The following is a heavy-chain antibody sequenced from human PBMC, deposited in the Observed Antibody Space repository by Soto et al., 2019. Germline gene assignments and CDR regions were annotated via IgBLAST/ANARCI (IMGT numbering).Heavy chain of an antibody. D-gene: IGHD4-17*01. Sequence: KVSCKASGYTFTGYYMHWVRQAPGQGLEWMGWINPNSGGTNYAQKFQGRVTMTRDTSISTAYMELSRLRSDDTAVYYCARVRSRYYGMDVWGQGTTVTVSS. J-gene: IGHJ6*02. V-gene: IGHV1-2*02. CDR2: INPNSGGT. CDR1: GYTFTGYY. CDR3: ARVRSRYYGMDV.